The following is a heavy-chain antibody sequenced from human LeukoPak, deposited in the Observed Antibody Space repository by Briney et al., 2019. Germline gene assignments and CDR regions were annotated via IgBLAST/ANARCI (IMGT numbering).Heavy chain of an antibody. J-gene: IGHJ4*02. V-gene: IGHV4-39*07. CDR3: TRELAGTTVED. CDR1: GGSISSSSYY. Sequence: SETLSLTCTVSGGSISSSSYYWGWIRQTPWKGLEWIGSVYHSGTTYHNPSLKSRVTMSVDTSKNQFSLTLTSVTAADTALYYCTRELAGTTVEDWGQGTLVTVSS. CDR2: VYHSGTT. D-gene: IGHD1-1*01.